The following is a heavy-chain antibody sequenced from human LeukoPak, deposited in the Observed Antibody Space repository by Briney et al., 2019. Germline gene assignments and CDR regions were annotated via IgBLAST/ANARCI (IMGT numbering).Heavy chain of an antibody. CDR2: IYTSGST. J-gene: IGHJ5*02. CDR3: ARDRIAVAENWFDP. Sequence: SETLSLTCTVPGGSISSYYWSWIRQPAGKGLEWIGRIYTSGSTNYNPSLKSRVTMSVDTSKNQFSLKLSSVTAADTAVYYCARDRIAVAENWFDPWGQGTLVTVSS. D-gene: IGHD6-19*01. CDR1: GGSISSYY. V-gene: IGHV4-4*07.